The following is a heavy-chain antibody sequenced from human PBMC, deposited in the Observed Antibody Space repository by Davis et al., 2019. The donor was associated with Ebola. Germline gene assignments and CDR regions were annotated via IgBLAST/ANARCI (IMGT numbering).Heavy chain of an antibody. Sequence: SVKVSCKASGGTFSSYAISWVRQAPGQGLEWMGGIIPILGIANYAQKFQGRVTITADESTSTAYMELSSLRSEDTAVYYCARERAYGSGSPAPYYYYYGMDVWGQGTTVTVSS. D-gene: IGHD3-10*01. CDR2: IIPILGIA. CDR3: ARERAYGSGSPAPYYYYYGMDV. CDR1: GGTFSSYA. V-gene: IGHV1-69*10. J-gene: IGHJ6*02.